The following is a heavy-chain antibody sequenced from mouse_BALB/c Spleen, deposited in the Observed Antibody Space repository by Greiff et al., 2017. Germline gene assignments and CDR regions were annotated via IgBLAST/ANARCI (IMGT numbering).Heavy chain of an antibody. Sequence: QVQLQQSGPELVKPGASVKMSCKASGYTFTSYYIHWVKQRPGQGLEWIGWIYPGDGSTKYNEKFKGKTTLTADKSSSTAYMLLSSLTSEDSAIYFCARSGTGPFDYWGQGTTLTVSS. D-gene: IGHD4-1*01. CDR3: ARSGTGPFDY. CDR1: GYTFTSYY. V-gene: IGHV1S56*01. J-gene: IGHJ2*01. CDR2: IYPGDGST.